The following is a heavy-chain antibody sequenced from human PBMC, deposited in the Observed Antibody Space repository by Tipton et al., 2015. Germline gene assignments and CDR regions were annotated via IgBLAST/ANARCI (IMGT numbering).Heavy chain of an antibody. CDR1: GGSISNTIYY. V-gene: IGHV4-39*07. CDR3: ARDTFPPGSYGMDV. Sequence: TLSLTCTVSGGSISNTIYYWGWIRQPPGKGLEWIGSIHYSGSTSYKPSLKSRVTISLDTSENQFSLKLSSVTAADTAVYYCARDTFPPGSYGMDVWDQGP. D-gene: IGHD3-10*01. J-gene: IGHJ6*02. CDR2: IHYSGST.